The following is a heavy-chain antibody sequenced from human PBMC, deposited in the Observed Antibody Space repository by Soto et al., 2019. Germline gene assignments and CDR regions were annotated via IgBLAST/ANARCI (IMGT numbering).Heavy chain of an antibody. CDR2: VYPGDSDT. D-gene: IGHD3-3*01. CDR1: GYTFSAYW. J-gene: IGHJ4*02. CDR3: ARRVIGDGLDY. V-gene: IGHV5-51*03. Sequence: EVQLVQSGAEVKKPGESLKISCKGSGYTFSAYWIAWVRQMPGKGLEWMGIVYPGDSDTRYSPSFQGQVTISANKSISTAYLQWSSLKASDTAMYYCARRVIGDGLDYWGQGTLVTVSS.